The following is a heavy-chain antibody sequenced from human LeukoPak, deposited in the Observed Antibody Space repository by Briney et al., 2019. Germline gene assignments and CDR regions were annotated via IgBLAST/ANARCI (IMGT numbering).Heavy chain of an antibody. J-gene: IGHJ6*02. CDR2: IIPILGIA. CDR1: GGTFSSYT. CDR3: ARSLTMIESFYYYYGMDV. D-gene: IGHD3-22*01. Sequence: SVKVSCKASGGTFSSYTIRWVRQAPGQGLEWMGRIIPILGIANYAQKFQGRVTITADKSTSTAYMELSSLRSEDTAVYYCARSLTMIESFYYYYGMDVWGQGTTVTVSS. V-gene: IGHV1-69*02.